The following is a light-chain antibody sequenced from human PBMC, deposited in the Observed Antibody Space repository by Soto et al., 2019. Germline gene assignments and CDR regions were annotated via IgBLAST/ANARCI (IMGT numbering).Light chain of an antibody. Sequence: EIVMTQSPATLCVAPGERSTRSRRASQRVSSNLAWYQQKPGQSPRLLIYDASNRATGIPARFIGSGSGTDFTLTISSLEPEDFAVYYCQQYHYWWTVGQGTQLDIK. CDR2: DAS. CDR1: QRVSSN. V-gene: IGKV3D-15*01. CDR3: QQYHYWWT. J-gene: IGKJ1*01.